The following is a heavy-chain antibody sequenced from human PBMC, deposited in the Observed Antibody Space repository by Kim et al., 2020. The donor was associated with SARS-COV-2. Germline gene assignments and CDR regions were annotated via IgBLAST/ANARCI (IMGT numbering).Heavy chain of an antibody. CDR1: GGSISSENYY. D-gene: IGHD3-10*01. CDR3: ARVKTGWVGESNVASDI. Sequence: SETMSLTCTVSGGSISSENYYWSWIRQHPGKGLEWIGYIYYTGTTYYNPSLKSRVTISVGTSENQFSLDLTSVTAADTALYYCARVKTGWVGESNVASDIWGKETMVTVSS. CDR2: IYYTGTT. V-gene: IGHV4-31*03. J-gene: IGHJ3*02.